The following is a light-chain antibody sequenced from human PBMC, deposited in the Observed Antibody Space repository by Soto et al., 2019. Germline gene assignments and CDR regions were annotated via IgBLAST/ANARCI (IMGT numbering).Light chain of an antibody. J-gene: IGKJ3*01. CDR2: AAS. CDR1: LDISYL. V-gene: IGKV1-12*01. CDR3: QQANSFPFT. Sequence: DIQMXQXPXXVSASVGDRVTITCRASLDISYLLAWYQQKAGRAPKLLIYAASTLEGGVPSRFSGSGSGTHFTLTISSLQPEDFATYYCQQANSFPFTFGPGTKVDMK.